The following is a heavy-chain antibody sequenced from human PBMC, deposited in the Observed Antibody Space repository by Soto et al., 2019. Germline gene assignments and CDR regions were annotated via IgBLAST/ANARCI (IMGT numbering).Heavy chain of an antibody. CDR1: ADTFNSYS. J-gene: IGHJ5*02. CDR3: ARSLEGTTVTKWFDP. D-gene: IGHD4-17*01. V-gene: IGHV1-69*01. Sequence: QVQRVQSGAEVKKPGSSVKVSCKASADTFNSYSLSWLRQAPGQRLEWMGGITPVFGTAEYEQSFEDRLTITSDDATSTVYMELSSLRSDDTSVYYFARSLEGTTVTKWFDPWGQGDLVTVAS. CDR2: ITPVFGTA.